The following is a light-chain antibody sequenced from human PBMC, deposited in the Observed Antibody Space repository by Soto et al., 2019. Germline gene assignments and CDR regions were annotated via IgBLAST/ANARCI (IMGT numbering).Light chain of an antibody. CDR3: CSYAGRYTWV. CDR2: DVT. J-gene: IGLJ2*01. CDR1: SSDVGGYNY. Sequence: QSDMTKPRPVSGSPGQSVTISCTGKSSDVGGYNYVSWYQQHPGEATKVLIYDVTELPSGVPDRFSGSNSGNTASLTIYGHQAEDEADYYCCSYAGRYTWVFGGGTKVAVL. V-gene: IGLV2-11*01.